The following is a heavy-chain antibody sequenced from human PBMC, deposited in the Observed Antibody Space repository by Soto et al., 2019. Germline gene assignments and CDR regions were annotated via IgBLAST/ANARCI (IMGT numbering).Heavy chain of an antibody. CDR2: ISPSETA. CDR1: GGSIISFY. CDR3: AREFPGALERSRAFDI. V-gene: IGHV4-4*07. D-gene: IGHD1-1*01. J-gene: IGHJ3*02. Sequence: LSLTCTVSGGSIISFYWSWVRQSAGKGLEWIGRISPSETATYNPSLKSRVTMSADMSSNQFSLNLNSVTAADSAVYFCAREFPGALERSRAFDIWGQGTMVTVSS.